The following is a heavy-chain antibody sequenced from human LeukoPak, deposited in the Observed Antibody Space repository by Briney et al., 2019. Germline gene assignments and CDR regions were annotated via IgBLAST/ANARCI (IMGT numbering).Heavy chain of an antibody. Sequence: SEILSLTCTVSGGSISSYYWNWIRQPPGKGLEWIGTIHTSGSTNYNPSLKSRVTISVDTSKNQFSLKLNSVTAADTAVYYCARRGSAAAGKTNWFDPWGQGTLVTVSS. CDR2: IHTSGST. CDR1: GGSISSYY. CDR3: ARRGSAAAGKTNWFDP. D-gene: IGHD6-13*01. V-gene: IGHV4-4*09. J-gene: IGHJ5*02.